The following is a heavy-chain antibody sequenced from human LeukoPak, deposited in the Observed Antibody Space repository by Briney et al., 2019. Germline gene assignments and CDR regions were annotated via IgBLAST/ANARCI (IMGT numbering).Heavy chain of an antibody. D-gene: IGHD3-3*01. J-gene: IGHJ4*02. CDR1: GGSFSGYY. CDR2: LHPSGST. Sequence: SETLSLTCAVSGGSFSGYYCNWIRQPPGKGLGWIGELHPSGSTSYITSLRSRLTISMDTSKNQCSLKLTSVTAADTAMYFCVSGVDSAKLGYWGQGTLVTVSS. V-gene: IGHV4-34*01. CDR3: VSGVDSAKLGY.